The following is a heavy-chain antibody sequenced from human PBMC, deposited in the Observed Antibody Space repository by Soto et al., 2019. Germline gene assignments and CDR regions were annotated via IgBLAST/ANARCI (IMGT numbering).Heavy chain of an antibody. CDR2: ISGSGGST. V-gene: IGHV3-23*01. CDR1: GFTFSRYA. J-gene: IGHJ6*02. CDR3: AKCGASGGYYYYGMDV. D-gene: IGHD2-8*02. Sequence: EVQLLESGGGLVQPGGSLRLSCAASGFTFSRYAMSWVRQAPGKGLEWVSAISGSGGSTYYADSVKGRFTISRDNSKNTLYLQMNSLRAEDTAVYYCAKCGASGGYYYYGMDVWVQGTTVTVSS.